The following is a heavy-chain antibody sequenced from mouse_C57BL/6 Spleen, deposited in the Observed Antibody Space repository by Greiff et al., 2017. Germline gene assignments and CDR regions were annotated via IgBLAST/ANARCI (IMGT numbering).Heavy chain of an antibody. D-gene: IGHD2-4*01. V-gene: IGHV5-15*01. J-gene: IGHJ4*01. Sequence: EVKLVESGGGLVQPGGSLKLSCAASGFTFSDYGMAWVRQAPRKGPEWVAFISNLAYSIYYADTVTGRFTISRENAKNTLYLKMSSLRSEDTAMYYCARSDYHYAMDYWGQGTSVTVSS. CDR1: GFTFSDYG. CDR2: ISNLAYSI. CDR3: ARSDYHYAMDY.